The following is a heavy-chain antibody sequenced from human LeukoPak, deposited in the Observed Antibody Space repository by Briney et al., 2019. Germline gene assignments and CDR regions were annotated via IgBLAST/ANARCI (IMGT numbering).Heavy chain of an antibody. Sequence: PSETLSLTCTVSGGSISSYYWSWIRQPPGKGLEWIGYIYYSGSTNYNPSLKSRVTISVDTSKNQFSLELSSVTAADTAVYYCARETRRMTTVTTIDYWGQGTLVTVSS. J-gene: IGHJ4*02. CDR3: ARETRRMTTVTTIDY. CDR1: GGSISSYY. V-gene: IGHV4-59*01. CDR2: IYYSGST. D-gene: IGHD4-17*01.